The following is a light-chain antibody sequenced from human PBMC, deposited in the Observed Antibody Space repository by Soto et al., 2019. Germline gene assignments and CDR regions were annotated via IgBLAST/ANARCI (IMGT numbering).Light chain of an antibody. Sequence: QSVLTQPASVSGSPGQSTTISCTGTSSDIGHYDYVSWYQQHPGKAPKLMIYHVTYRPSGVSNRYSGSRSGNSASLTISGLQADDEADYYCCSLTTSHTYVFGSGTKVTVL. CDR1: SSDIGHYDY. V-gene: IGLV2-14*03. CDR3: CSLTTSHTYV. J-gene: IGLJ1*01. CDR2: HVT.